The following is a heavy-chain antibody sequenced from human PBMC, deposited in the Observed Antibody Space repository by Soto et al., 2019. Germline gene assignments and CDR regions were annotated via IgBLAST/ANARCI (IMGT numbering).Heavy chain of an antibody. D-gene: IGHD1-26*01. Sequence: EVQLVESGGGLVQPGGSLRLSCAASGFTFSSYWMHWVRQAPGKGLVWVSRINSDGSSTSYADSVKGRFTISRDNAKNTLYLQMNRLRAEDTAVYYCATLGDEWELLSADYWGQGTLVTVSS. V-gene: IGHV3-74*01. J-gene: IGHJ4*02. CDR1: GFTFSSYW. CDR3: ATLGDEWELLSADY. CDR2: INSDGSST.